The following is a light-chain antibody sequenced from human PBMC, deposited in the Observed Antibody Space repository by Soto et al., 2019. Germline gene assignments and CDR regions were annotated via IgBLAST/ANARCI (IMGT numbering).Light chain of an antibody. V-gene: IGLV2-14*01. Sequence: QSVLTQPASVSGSPGQSITISCTGTSSDVGGYRYVSWFQQHPGKAPKLMIYEVSNRPSGVSIRFSGSKSGNTASLTISGLQAEDEADYYCSSYSGSNTPYVLGTGTKVPS. CDR2: EVS. CDR3: SSYSGSNTPYV. CDR1: SSDVGGYRY. J-gene: IGLJ1*01.